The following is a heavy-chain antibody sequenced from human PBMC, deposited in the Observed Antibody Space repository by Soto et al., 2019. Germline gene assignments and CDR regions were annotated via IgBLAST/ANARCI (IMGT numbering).Heavy chain of an antibody. J-gene: IGHJ4*02. V-gene: IGHV3-9*01. Sequence: EVQLVESGGGLVQPGRSLRLSCAASGFTFDDYAMHWVRQAPGKGLEWVSGISWNSGSIGYADSVKGRFTISRDNAKNSLYLQMNSLRAEDTALYYCAKDMGYSSPSPRVDYWGQGTLVTVSS. CDR3: AKDMGYSSPSPRVDY. CDR1: GFTFDDYA. CDR2: ISWNSGSI. D-gene: IGHD6-19*01.